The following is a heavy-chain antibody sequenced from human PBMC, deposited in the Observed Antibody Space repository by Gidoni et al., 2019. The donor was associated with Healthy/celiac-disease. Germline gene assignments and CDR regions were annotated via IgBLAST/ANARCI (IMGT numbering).Heavy chain of an antibody. J-gene: IGHJ1*01. Sequence: EVQLVESGGGLVQPGGSLRLSCAASGFTFSIYSMNWVRQASGKGLELVSYITSSSSTIYYADSVKGRFTISRDNAKNSLYLQMTNLRAEDTAVYYCAGGFQHWGQGTLVTVSS. CDR3: AGGFQH. CDR2: ITSSSSTI. D-gene: IGHD3-16*01. V-gene: IGHV3-48*01. CDR1: GFTFSIYS.